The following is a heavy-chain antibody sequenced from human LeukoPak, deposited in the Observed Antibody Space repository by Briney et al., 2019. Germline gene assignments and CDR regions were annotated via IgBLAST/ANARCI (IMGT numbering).Heavy chain of an antibody. CDR2: MSSDGSST. CDR3: ARALSNTVRGVGDY. Sequence: GGSLRLSCAASGFTFSNYWMIWVRQVPGKGLMWVSRMSSDGSSTNYADSVKGRFTIPGDNAKNTLYLQMNSLRVEDTAVYYCARALSNTVRGVGDYWGQGTLVTVSS. CDR1: GFTFSNYW. J-gene: IGHJ4*02. V-gene: IGHV3-74*01. D-gene: IGHD3-10*01.